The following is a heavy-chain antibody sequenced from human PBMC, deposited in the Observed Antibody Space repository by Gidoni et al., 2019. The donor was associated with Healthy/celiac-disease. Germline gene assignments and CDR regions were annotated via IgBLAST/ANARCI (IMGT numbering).Heavy chain of an antibody. CDR3: ARPSNSYGYTFDY. V-gene: IGHV5-51*03. J-gene: IGHJ4*02. Sequence: EVQLAQSGAEVKKPGASLKITCRGSGYSFTSYWIGWVRQMPGKGLEWMGIIYPGESDTRYSPSFQGQVTISADKSISTAYLQWSSLKASDTAMYYCARPSNSYGYTFDYWGQGTLVTVSS. CDR2: IYPGESDT. CDR1: GYSFTSYW. D-gene: IGHD5-18*01.